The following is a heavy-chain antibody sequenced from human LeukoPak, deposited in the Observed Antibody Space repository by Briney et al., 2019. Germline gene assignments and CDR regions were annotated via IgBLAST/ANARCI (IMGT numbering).Heavy chain of an antibody. V-gene: IGHV3-23*01. CDR3: AREGTPPSYGMDV. Sequence: GGSLRLSCAASGFTFSNYAMTWVRQAPGKGLEWVSVISGSGVSTYYADSVKGRFTISRDNSNSTLYLQMNSLRAEDTAVYYCAREGTPPSYGMDVWGQGTTVTVSS. CDR2: ISGSGVST. D-gene: IGHD2-15*01. CDR1: GFTFSNYA. J-gene: IGHJ6*02.